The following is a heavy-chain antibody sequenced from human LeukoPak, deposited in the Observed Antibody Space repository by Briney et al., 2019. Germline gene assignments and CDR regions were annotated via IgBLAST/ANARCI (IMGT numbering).Heavy chain of an antibody. D-gene: IGHD3-10*01. CDR2: IYTSGST. Sequence: SQTLSLTCTVSGGSISSGSYYWSWIRQPDGKGLEWIGRIYTSGSTNYNPSLKSRVTISVDTSKNQFSLKLSSVTAADTAVYYCAGNGKYYYGSDPTYYYMDVWGKGTTVTVSS. CDR3: AGNGKYYYGSDPTYYYMDV. V-gene: IGHV4-61*02. CDR1: GGSISSGSYY. J-gene: IGHJ6*03.